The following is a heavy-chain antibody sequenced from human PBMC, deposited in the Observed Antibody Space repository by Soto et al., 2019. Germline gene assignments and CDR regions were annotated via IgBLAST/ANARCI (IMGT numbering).Heavy chain of an antibody. Sequence: SVKVSCKASGGTFSSYAISWVRQAPGQGLEWMGGIIPIFGTANYAQKFQGRVTITADESTSTAYMELSSLRSEDTAVYYCARVAVAGTLIYDYWGQGTLVTVSS. V-gene: IGHV1-69*13. CDR1: GGTFSSYA. D-gene: IGHD6-19*01. CDR3: ARVAVAGTLIYDY. CDR2: IIPIFGTA. J-gene: IGHJ4*02.